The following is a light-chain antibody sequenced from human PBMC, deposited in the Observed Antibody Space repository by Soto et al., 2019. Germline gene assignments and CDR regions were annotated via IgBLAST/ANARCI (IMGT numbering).Light chain of an antibody. CDR1: SSDVGGYNY. Sequence: QSVLTRARSVSGSPGQSVTISCTGTSSDVGGYNYVSWYRQHPGKAPKLLIYDVNKRPSGVPDRFSGSKSGNTASLTISGLQAEDEADYYCCSYAGSYTHYVFGTGTKVTVL. CDR2: DVN. V-gene: IGLV2-11*01. J-gene: IGLJ1*01. CDR3: CSYAGSYTHYV.